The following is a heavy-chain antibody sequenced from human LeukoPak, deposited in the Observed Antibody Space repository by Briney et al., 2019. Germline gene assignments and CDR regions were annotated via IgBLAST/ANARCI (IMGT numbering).Heavy chain of an antibody. V-gene: IGHV3-23*01. J-gene: IGHJ4*02. CDR3: AKDSFTGYNYGKFDS. CDR2: IVASDGST. CDR1: GFTFSIYA. Sequence: GGSLRLSCAASGFTFSIYAMSWVRQAPGKGLEGVSGIVASDGSTYYADSVKGRFTISRDISKNTLYLQMSSLRAEDTAVYYCAKDSFTGYNYGKFDSWGQGTLVTVSS. D-gene: IGHD1-1*01.